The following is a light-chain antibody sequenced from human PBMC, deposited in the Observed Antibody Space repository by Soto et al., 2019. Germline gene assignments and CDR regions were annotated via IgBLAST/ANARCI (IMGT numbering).Light chain of an antibody. J-gene: IGLJ2*01. CDR2: EGS. CDR1: SSDVGSYNL. V-gene: IGLV2-23*01. Sequence: QSALTQPASVSGSPGQSITISCTGTSSDVGSYNLVSWYQQHPGKAPKLMIYEGSKRPSGDSNRFSGSKSGNTASLTISGLQAEDEADYYCCSYAGSSTHVVFGGGTQLTVL. CDR3: CSYAGSSTHVV.